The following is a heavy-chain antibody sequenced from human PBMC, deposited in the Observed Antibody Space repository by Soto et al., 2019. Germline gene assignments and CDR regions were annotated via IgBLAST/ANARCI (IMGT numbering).Heavy chain of an antibody. CDR1: GGTFSNYP. D-gene: IGHD5-12*01. V-gene: IGHV1-69*14. CDR2: IIPIFGTV. J-gene: IGHJ2*01. Sequence: QVQLVQSGAEVKKPGSSVKVSCKASGGTFSNYPISWVRQAPGQGLEWMGGIIPIFGTVNYAQKFQGRVKITADKSTSTAYRELSRLRSEDTAVYYCARGNHRWLQLWYFDLWGRGTLVTVSS. CDR3: ARGNHRWLQLWYFDL.